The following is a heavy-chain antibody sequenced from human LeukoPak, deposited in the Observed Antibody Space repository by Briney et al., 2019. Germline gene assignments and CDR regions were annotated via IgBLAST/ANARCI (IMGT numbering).Heavy chain of an antibody. CDR3: ARNYGSGSYFYFDY. CDR2: INWNGGST. V-gene: IGHV3-20*04. CDR1: GFTFSSYW. J-gene: IGHJ4*02. Sequence: PGGSLRLSCAASGFTFSSYWMSWVRQAPGKGLEWVSGINWNGGSTGYADSVKGRFTISRDNAKNSPYLQMNSLRAEDTALYYCARNYGSGSYFYFDYWGQGTLVTVSS. D-gene: IGHD3-10*01.